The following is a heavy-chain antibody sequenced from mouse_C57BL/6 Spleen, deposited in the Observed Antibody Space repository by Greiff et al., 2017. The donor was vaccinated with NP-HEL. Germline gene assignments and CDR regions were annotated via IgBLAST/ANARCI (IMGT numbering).Heavy chain of an antibody. CDR2: IRLKSDNYAT. CDR3: TGLFYYGTSFYAMDY. J-gene: IGHJ4*01. Sequence: DVKLVESGGGLVQPGGSMKLSCVASGFTFSNYWMNWVRQSPEKGLEWVAQIRLKSDNYATHYAESVKGRFTISRDDSKSSVYLQMNNLRAEDTGIYYCTGLFYYGTSFYAMDYWGQGTSVTVSS. D-gene: IGHD1-1*01. CDR1: GFTFSNYW. V-gene: IGHV6-3*01.